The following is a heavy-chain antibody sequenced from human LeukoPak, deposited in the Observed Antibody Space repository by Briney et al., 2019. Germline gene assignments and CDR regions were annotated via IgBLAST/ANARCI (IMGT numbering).Heavy chain of an antibody. V-gene: IGHV1-2*02. CDR1: GYTFTSYA. CDR2: INPNSGGT. J-gene: IGHJ6*03. Sequence: ASVKVSCKASGYTFTSYAMNWVRQAPGQGLEWMGWINPNSGGTNYAQKFQGRVTMTRDTSISTAYMQLSSLRSDDTAVYYCARAGRRGNSPYHYYYMDVWGKGTTVTVSS. D-gene: IGHD4-23*01. CDR3: ARAGRRGNSPYHYYYMDV.